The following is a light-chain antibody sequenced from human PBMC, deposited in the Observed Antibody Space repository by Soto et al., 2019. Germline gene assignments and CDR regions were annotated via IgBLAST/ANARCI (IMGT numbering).Light chain of an antibody. CDR1: SGHSNYA. J-gene: IGLJ3*02. CDR2: LNSNGSH. V-gene: IGLV4-69*01. CDR3: QTWGTGPWV. Sequence: QLVLTQSPSASASLGASVKLTCTLSSGHSNYAIAWLQQQPEKGPRYLMKLNSNGSHSKGDGIPDRFSGSSSGAERYLTISRLQSEDEADYYCQTWGTGPWVFGGGTKVTVL.